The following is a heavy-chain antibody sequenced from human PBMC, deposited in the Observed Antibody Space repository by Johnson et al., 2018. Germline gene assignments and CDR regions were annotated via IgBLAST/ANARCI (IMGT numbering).Heavy chain of an antibody. V-gene: IGHV3-13*01. CDR2: VGSAGDT. Sequence: EQLVQSGGGLVQPRGSLGLSCAASGSTFSSYDMPWVRQVTGKGLEWVSAVGSAGDTYFPGSVKGRFTISRDNSKNMLYLQMNSLRAEDTAVYFCAKELRIEARPLTGMDVWGQGTTVTVSS. D-gene: IGHD6-6*01. J-gene: IGHJ6*02. CDR1: GSTFSSYD. CDR3: AKELRIEARPLTGMDV.